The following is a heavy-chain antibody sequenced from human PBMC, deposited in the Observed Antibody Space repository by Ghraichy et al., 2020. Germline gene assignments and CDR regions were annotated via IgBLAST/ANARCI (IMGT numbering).Heavy chain of an antibody. CDR2: IYYSGST. CDR1: GGSISSGGYY. D-gene: IGHD1-20*01. Sequence: LRLSCTVSGGSISSGGYYWSWIRQHPGKGLEWIGYIYYSGSTYYNPSLKSRVTISVDTSKNQFSLKLSSVTAADTAVYYCARVITGSLFDYWGQGTLVTVSS. CDR3: ARVITGSLFDY. V-gene: IGHV4-31*03. J-gene: IGHJ4*02.